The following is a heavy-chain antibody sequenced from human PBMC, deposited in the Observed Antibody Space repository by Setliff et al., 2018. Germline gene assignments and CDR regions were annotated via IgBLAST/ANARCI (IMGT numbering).Heavy chain of an antibody. J-gene: IGHJ4*02. V-gene: IGHV3-48*01. D-gene: IGHD3-22*01. Sequence: PGGSLRLSCEASGFTFNAYWMHWVRQAPGKGLEWVSYISSSSSTIYYADSVKGRFTISRDNAKSTLYLQMNSLRAEDTAVYYCAKDSHYYASSGYYVFDFWGQGTLVTVSS. CDR3: AKDSHYYASSGYYVFDF. CDR1: GFTFNAYW. CDR2: ISSSSSTI.